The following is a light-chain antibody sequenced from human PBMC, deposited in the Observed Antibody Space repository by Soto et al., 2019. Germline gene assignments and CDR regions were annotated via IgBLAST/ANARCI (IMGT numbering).Light chain of an antibody. CDR3: TSYAGNNNLF. Sequence: QSVLTQPPSASGSPGQSVTISCTGTDSNYVSWYQQHPGKAPKLLIYEVIKRPSGLPDRFSGSKAGNTSSLTVSGLQAEHEADYHCTSYAGNNNLFFGGGPTVTVL. CDR1: DSNY. V-gene: IGLV2-8*01. CDR2: EVI. J-gene: IGLJ2*01.